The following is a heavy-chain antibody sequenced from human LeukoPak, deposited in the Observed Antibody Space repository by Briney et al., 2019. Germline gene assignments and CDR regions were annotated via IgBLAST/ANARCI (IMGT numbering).Heavy chain of an antibody. CDR1: GFTFDDYA. Sequence: GGSLRLSCAASGFTFDDYAMHWVRQAPGKGLEWVSGISWNSGSIGYADSVKGRFTISRDNAKNSLYLQMNSLRAEDVALYYCAKEAAVAGQYYYYYYYMDVWGKGTTVTVSS. CDR2: ISWNSGSI. D-gene: IGHD6-19*01. J-gene: IGHJ6*03. CDR3: AKEAAVAGQYYYYYYYMDV. V-gene: IGHV3-9*03.